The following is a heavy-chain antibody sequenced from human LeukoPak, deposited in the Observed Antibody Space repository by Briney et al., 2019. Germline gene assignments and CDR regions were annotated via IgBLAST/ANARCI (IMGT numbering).Heavy chain of an antibody. D-gene: IGHD4-17*01. Sequence: ASVKVSCKASGHTFTNYAMNWVRQAPGQGLEWMGWINTNTGNPTYAQGFTGRFVFSLDTSVSTAYLQISSLKAEDTAVYYCARDPNYGDYDPSFDYWGQGTLVTVSS. J-gene: IGHJ4*02. CDR2: INTNTGNP. V-gene: IGHV7-4-1*02. CDR1: GHTFTNYA. CDR3: ARDPNYGDYDPSFDY.